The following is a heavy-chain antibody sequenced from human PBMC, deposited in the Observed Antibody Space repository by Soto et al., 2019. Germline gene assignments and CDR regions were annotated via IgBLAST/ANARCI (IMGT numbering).Heavy chain of an antibody. CDR2: MYHSGST. D-gene: IGHD6-13*01. V-gene: IGHV4-30-2*01. Sequence: SETLSLTCAVSGGSISSGGYSWSWIRQPPGKGLEWIGYMYHSGSTNYNPSLKSRVTISVDTSKNQFSLKLSSVTAADTAVYYCARLGGIAAAGKMALYYFDYWGQGTLVTVSS. J-gene: IGHJ4*02. CDR3: ARLGGIAAAGKMALYYFDY. CDR1: GGSISSGGYS.